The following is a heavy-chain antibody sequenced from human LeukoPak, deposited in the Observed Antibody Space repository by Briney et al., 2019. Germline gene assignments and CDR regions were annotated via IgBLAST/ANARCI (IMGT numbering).Heavy chain of an antibody. V-gene: IGHV1-58*02. CDR3: AAVLTYYYDSSGSDFDY. CDR2: IVVGSGST. J-gene: IGHJ4*02. CDR1: GFTFTSSA. D-gene: IGHD3-22*01. Sequence: TSVKVSCKASGFTFTSSAMQWVRQARGQRLEWIGWIVVGSGSTNYAQKFQGRVTITRDMSTSTAYMELSSLRSEDTAVYYCAAVLTYYYDSSGSDFDYWGQGTLVTVSS.